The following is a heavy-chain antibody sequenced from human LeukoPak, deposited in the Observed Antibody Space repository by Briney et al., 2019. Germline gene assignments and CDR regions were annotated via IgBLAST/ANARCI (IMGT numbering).Heavy chain of an antibody. CDR1: GGSISSYY. Sequence: PSETLSLTCTVSGGSISSYYWNWIRQPPGKGLEWIGYIYYSGSTNYNPSLKSRVTISVDTSKNQFSLKLSSVTAADTAVYYCATERPEDRAYFDYWGQGTLVTVSS. V-gene: IGHV4-59*01. CDR3: ATERPEDRAYFDY. CDR2: IYYSGST. J-gene: IGHJ4*02.